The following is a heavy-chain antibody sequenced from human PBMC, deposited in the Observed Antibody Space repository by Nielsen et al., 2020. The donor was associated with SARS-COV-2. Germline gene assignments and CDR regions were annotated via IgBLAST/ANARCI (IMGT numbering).Heavy chain of an antibody. CDR1: RYTFTSYG. CDR3: ATELGWLQPNWFDP. J-gene: IGHJ5*02. Sequence: ASVKVSCKASRYTFTSYGISWVRQAPGQGLEWMGWISAYNGNTNYAQKLQGRVTMTEDTSTDTAYMELSSLRSEDTAVYYCATELGWLQPNWFDPWGQGTLVTVSS. CDR2: ISAYNGNT. V-gene: IGHV1-18*01. D-gene: IGHD4-23*01.